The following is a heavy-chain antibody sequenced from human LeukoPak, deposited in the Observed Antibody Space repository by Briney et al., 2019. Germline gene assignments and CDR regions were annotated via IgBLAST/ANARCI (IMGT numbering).Heavy chain of an antibody. D-gene: IGHD2-15*01. Sequence: SETLSLTCTVSGGSTSSYYWSWIRQPPGKGLEWIGYIYYSGSTNYNPSLKSRVTISVDTSKNQFSLKLSSVTAADTAVYYCARRRGYCSGGSCYLDYWGQGTLVTVSS. V-gene: IGHV4-59*08. CDR1: GGSTSSYY. CDR3: ARRRGYCSGGSCYLDY. CDR2: IYYSGST. J-gene: IGHJ4*02.